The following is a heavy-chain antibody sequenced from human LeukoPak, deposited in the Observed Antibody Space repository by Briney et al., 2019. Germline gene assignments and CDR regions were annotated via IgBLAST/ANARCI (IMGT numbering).Heavy chain of an antibody. V-gene: IGHV3-23*01. Sequence: GGSLRLSCAVSGFTSGIYAVSWVRQAPGKGLEWVSAFSGGGDSYYADSVRGRFTISRDNSKKILYLQMNSLRAEDTAVYYCGKEVERHFDLKYWGQGTLVTISS. CDR2: FSGGGDS. J-gene: IGHJ4*02. D-gene: IGHD2/OR15-2a*01. CDR3: GKEVERHFDLKY. CDR1: GFTSGIYA.